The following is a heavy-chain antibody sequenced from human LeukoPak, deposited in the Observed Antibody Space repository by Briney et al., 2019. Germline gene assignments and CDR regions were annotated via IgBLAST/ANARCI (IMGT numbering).Heavy chain of an antibody. CDR3: ARDRGYGSNWFDP. V-gene: IGHV3-53*01. D-gene: IGHD3-10*01. CDR2: IYSGGST. J-gene: IGHJ5*02. CDR1: GFTVSSNY. Sequence: GGSLRLSCAASGFTVSSNYMSWVRQAPGKGLEWVSVIYSGGSTYYADSVKGRFTISRDNSKNTLYLQMNSLRAEDTAVYYCARDRGYGSNWFDPWGQGTLVTVSS.